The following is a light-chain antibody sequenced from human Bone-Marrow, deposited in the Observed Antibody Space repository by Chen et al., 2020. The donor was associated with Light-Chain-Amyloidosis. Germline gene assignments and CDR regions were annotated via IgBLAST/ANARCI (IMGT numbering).Light chain of an antibody. Sequence: SYELPQPPSVSVSPGQTARLTCSGDDLPTKYAYWYQQKPGQAPVLVIHRDTERPSGISERFSGSSSGTTATLTISGVQADDEADDHCQSADSSGTYEGIFGGGTKLTVL. CDR1: DLPTKY. V-gene: IGLV3-25*03. CDR3: QSADSSGTYEGI. CDR2: RDT. J-gene: IGLJ2*01.